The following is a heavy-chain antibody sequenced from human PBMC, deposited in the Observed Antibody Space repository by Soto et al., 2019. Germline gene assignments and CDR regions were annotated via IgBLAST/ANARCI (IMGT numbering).Heavy chain of an antibody. D-gene: IGHD3-10*01. CDR1: GGSISSYY. Sequence: LSLTCTVSGGSISSYYWSWIRQPPGKGLEWIGFIYYSGSTNYNPSLKSRVTISVDTSKNQFSLKLSSVTAADTAVYYCASIQRITMVRGVKWGFDPWGQGTLVTVSS. CDR3: ASIQRITMVRGVKWGFDP. J-gene: IGHJ5*02. CDR2: IYYSGST. V-gene: IGHV4-59*01.